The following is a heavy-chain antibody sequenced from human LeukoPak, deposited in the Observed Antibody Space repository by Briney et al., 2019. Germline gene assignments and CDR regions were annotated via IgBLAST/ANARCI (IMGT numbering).Heavy chain of an antibody. CDR2: IYYSGST. J-gene: IGHJ3*02. CDR3: AREARGLGYYDSSGYRAFDI. D-gene: IGHD3-22*01. Sequence: SETLSLTCTVSGGSFSSGGYYWSWIRQPPGKGLEWIGYIYYSGSTKYNPSLKSRVSISEDTSKNQFSLKLTSVTAADTAVYYCAREARGLGYYDSSGYRAFDIWGQGTMVTVSS. CDR1: GGSFSSGGYY. V-gene: IGHV4-30-4*08.